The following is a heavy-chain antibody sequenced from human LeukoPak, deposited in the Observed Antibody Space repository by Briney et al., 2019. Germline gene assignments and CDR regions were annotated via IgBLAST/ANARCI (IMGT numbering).Heavy chain of an antibody. CDR3: ARVLGDYDILTGYSTNWFDP. CDR2: IDPSDSYT. CDR1: GCSCTSYW. V-gene: IGHV5-10-1*01. Sequence: GESLRISCKGSGCSCTSYWISWVRQMPGKGLEWMGRIDPSDSYTNYSPSFQGPVTIAADKSISTAYLQWSSLKASDTAMYYCARVLGDYDILTGYSTNWFDPWGQGTLVTVSS. D-gene: IGHD3-9*01. J-gene: IGHJ5*02.